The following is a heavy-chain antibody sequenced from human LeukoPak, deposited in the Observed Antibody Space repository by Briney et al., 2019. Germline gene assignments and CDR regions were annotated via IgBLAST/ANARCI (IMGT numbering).Heavy chain of an antibody. CDR1: GGTFSSYA. J-gene: IGHJ4*02. V-gene: IGHV1-69*13. CDR2: IIPVFGTA. Sequence: SVKVSCKASGGTFSSYAISWVRQAPGQGLEWMGGIIPVFGTANYAQKFQGRVTITADESTSTAYMELSSLRSEDTAVYYCAREGLWGPANWGQGTLVTVSS. CDR3: AREGLWGPAN. D-gene: IGHD3-16*01.